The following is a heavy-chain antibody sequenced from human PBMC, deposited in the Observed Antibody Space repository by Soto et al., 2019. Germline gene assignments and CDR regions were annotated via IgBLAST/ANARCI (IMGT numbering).Heavy chain of an antibody. V-gene: IGHV1-18*04. J-gene: IGHJ5*02. CDR3: ARVLLRVVQYSSSWNNWFDP. Sequence: ASVKVSCKASGYTFTSYGISWVRQAPGQGLEWMGWISAYNGNTNYAQKLQGRVTMTTDTSTSTAYMELRSLRSDDTAVYYCARVLLRVVQYSSSWNNWFDPWGQGTLVTVSS. D-gene: IGHD6-13*01. CDR2: ISAYNGNT. CDR1: GYTFTSYG.